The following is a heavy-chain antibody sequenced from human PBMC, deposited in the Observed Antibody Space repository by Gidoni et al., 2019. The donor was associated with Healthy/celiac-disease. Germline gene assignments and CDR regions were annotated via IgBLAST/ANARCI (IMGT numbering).Heavy chain of an antibody. CDR3: ARVLPQQSFDY. Sequence: EVQLVESGGGLVKPGGSLRLSCAASGFTFSSYSMSWLRQAPGKGLAWFSYISSSSSYISYEDSVKGRLNISRDKAKNSLYLQMNSQRAEDTAVYYCARVLPQQSFDYWGQGTLVTVSS. V-gene: IGHV3-21*01. CDR1: GFTFSSYS. D-gene: IGHD2-8*01. CDR2: ISSSSSYI. J-gene: IGHJ4*02.